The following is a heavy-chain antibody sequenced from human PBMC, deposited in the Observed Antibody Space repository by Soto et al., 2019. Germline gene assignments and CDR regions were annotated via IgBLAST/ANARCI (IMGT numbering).Heavy chain of an antibody. CDR1: GGSFSGYY. CDR2: INHSGST. V-gene: IGHV4-34*01. J-gene: IGHJ4*02. Sequence: SETLSLTCAVYGGSFSGYYCTWIRQPPGTGLEWIGEINHSGSTNYNPSLKSRVTISVDTSKNQFSLKLNSVTAADTAVYYCARLSSDYGDYYFDYWGQGTLVTVSS. D-gene: IGHD4-17*01. CDR3: ARLSSDYGDYYFDY.